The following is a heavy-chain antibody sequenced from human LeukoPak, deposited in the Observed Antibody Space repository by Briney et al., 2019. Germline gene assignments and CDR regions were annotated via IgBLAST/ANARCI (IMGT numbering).Heavy chain of an antibody. V-gene: IGHV4-59*10. CDR3: ARVSSSWYQDWYFDL. D-gene: IGHD6-13*01. CDR1: GGSFSSYY. Sequence: PSETLSLTCAVYGGSFSSYYWSWIRQPAGKGLEWIGRIDTSGNTNYKPSLKSRVTMSVDTSKNQFSLKLNSVTAADTAVYYCARVSSSWYQDWYFDLWGRGTLVTVSS. CDR2: IDTSGNT. J-gene: IGHJ2*01.